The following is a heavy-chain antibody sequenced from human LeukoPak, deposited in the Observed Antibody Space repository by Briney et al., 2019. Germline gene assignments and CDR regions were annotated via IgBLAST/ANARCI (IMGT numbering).Heavy chain of an antibody. CDR3: ARDRTVTTSLFDY. Sequence: PGGSLRLSCAASGFTFDYYGMSWVRQAPGKGLEWVSGMNWNGGSTGYADSVKGRFTISRDNAKNSLYLQMNSLRAEDTALYYCARDRTVTTSLFDYWGQGTLVTVSS. CDR1: GFTFDYYG. J-gene: IGHJ4*02. CDR2: MNWNGGST. V-gene: IGHV3-20*04. D-gene: IGHD4-17*01.